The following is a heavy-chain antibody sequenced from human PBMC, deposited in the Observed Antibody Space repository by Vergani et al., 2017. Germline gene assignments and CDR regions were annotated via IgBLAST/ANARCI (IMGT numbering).Heavy chain of an antibody. J-gene: IGHJ4*02. D-gene: IGHD1-14*01. CDR3: VRTTPRVDY. V-gene: IGHV4-61*02. CDR1: GGSISSGSYY. CDR2: IYTSGST. Sequence: QVQLQESGPGLVKPSQTLSLTCTVSGGSISSGSYYWSWIRQPAGKGLEWIGRIYTSGSTNYNPSLKSRVTISVDTSKNQFSLKLSSVTAADTAVYYCVRTTPRVDYWGQGTVVTVSS.